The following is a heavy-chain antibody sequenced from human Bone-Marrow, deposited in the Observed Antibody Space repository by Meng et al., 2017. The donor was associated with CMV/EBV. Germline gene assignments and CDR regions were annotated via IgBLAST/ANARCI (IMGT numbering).Heavy chain of an antibody. CDR3: ARAEGIVVVPAAPYYFDY. CDR2: INPNSGGT. V-gene: IGHV1-2*02. D-gene: IGHD2-2*01. CDR1: SFTNYN. J-gene: IGHJ4*02. Sequence: SFTNYNMHWVRQAPGQGLECMGWINPNSGGTSYAQKFQGRVTMTRDTSISTAYMELSRLRSDDTAVYYCARAEGIVVVPAAPYYFDYWGQGTLVTVSS.